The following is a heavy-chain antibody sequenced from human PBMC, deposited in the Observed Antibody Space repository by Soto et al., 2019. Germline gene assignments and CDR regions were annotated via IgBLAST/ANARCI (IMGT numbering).Heavy chain of an antibody. V-gene: IGHV3-30*18. CDR1: GFTFSSYG. CDR3: AKDCQVGDVPAAMYYGMDV. D-gene: IGHD2-2*01. CDR2: ISYDGSNK. Sequence: GGSLRLSCAASGFTFSSYGMHWVRQAPGKGLEWVAVISYDGSNKYYADSVKGRFTISRDNSKNTPYLQMNSLRAEDTAVYYCAKDCQVGDVPAAMYYGMDVWGQGTTVTVSS. J-gene: IGHJ6*02.